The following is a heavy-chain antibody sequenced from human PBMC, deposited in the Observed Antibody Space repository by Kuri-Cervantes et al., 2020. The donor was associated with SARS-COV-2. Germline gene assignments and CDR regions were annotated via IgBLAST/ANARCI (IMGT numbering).Heavy chain of an antibody. J-gene: IGHJ4*02. CDR3: ARARVGVFDF. CDR1: GFTFSTYG. D-gene: IGHD2-21*01. CDR2: ISYDGNE. Sequence: GGSLRLSCAASGFTFSTYGMHWARQAPGKGLEWVALISYDGNEYYADSVRGRFTISRDNSRNTLYLQIISLRTEDTAVFYCARARVGVFDFWGQGALVTVSS. V-gene: IGHV3-30*03.